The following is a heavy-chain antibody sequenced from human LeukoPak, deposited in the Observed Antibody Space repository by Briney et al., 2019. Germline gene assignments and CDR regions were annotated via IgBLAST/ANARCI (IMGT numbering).Heavy chain of an antibody. CDR3: ARDWGYCSGGSCPLDY. D-gene: IGHD2-15*01. CDR2: IWFDGSNK. Sequence: GGSLRLSCAASGFTFTTYGVHWVRQAPGKGLEWVAVIWFDGSNKNYADSVKGRFTISRDNSKNTLYLQMNSLRAEDTAVYYCARDWGYCSGGSCPLDYWGQGSLVTVSS. CDR1: GFTFTTYG. J-gene: IGHJ4*02. V-gene: IGHV3-33*01.